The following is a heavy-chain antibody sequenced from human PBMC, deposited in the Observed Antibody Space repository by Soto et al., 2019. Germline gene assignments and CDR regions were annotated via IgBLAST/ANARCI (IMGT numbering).Heavy chain of an antibody. Sequence: SETLSLTCTVSGGSLSSYYWTWIRQSPGKGLEWIGYVYFSGNTNYNPSLKSRVTIPIATSKNQFSLRLASATDAATAFSFCGSVRPRGYALSWGQGTLVNVSS. CDR1: GGSLSSYY. CDR3: GSVRPRGYALS. CDR2: VYFSGNT. V-gene: IGHV4-59*08. J-gene: IGHJ5*01. D-gene: IGHD6-25*01.